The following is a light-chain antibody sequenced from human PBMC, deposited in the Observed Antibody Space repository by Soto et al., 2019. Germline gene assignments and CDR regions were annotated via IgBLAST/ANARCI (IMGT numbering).Light chain of an antibody. CDR1: QSVSPS. Sequence: EIVLTQSPATLSLSPGERVTLSCRASQSVSPSLAWYQQKPGQSPRLLIYETSIRATGIPARFSGSGSGTDFSLTISSLEPEDFAVYYCQQRGYWPLTFGGVTKVEIK. V-gene: IGKV3-11*01. CDR2: ETS. CDR3: QQRGYWPLT. J-gene: IGKJ4*01.